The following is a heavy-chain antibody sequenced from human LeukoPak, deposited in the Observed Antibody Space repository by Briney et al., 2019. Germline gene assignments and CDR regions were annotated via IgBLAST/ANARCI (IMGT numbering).Heavy chain of an antibody. CDR3: AKDRGGGSQLGDAYDV. J-gene: IGHJ3*01. CDR1: GFPFDEHA. V-gene: IGHV3-9*01. D-gene: IGHD3-10*01. Sequence: TGGSLRLSCAASGFPFDEHAMHWVRQGPGKGLEWVSGISYSSETIGYVDSVKGRFTISRDNVRKSLYLQMNSLRIEDTALYYYAKDRGGGSQLGDAYDVWGQGTMVSVSA. CDR2: ISYSSETI.